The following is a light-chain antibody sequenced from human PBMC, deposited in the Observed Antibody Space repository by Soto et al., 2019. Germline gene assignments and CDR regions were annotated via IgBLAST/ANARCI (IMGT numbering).Light chain of an antibody. CDR3: QAWDSSTAV. CDR1: KLGNKY. V-gene: IGLV3-1*01. CDR2: QDT. J-gene: IGLJ2*01. Sequence: SSELTQPPSVSVSPGLTASITCSGDKLGNKYACWYQQKPGQSPVLVIYQDTKRPSGIPERFSGSKSGNTATLTISGTQAMDEADYYCQAWDSSTAVFGGGTKVTVL.